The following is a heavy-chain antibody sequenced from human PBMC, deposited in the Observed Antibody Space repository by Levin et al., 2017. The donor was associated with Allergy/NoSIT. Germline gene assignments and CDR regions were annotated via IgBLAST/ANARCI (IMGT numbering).Heavy chain of an antibody. J-gene: IGHJ3*01. Sequence: GGSLTLSCAASGFTFSSYAMHWVRQAPGKGLEWVALISYDGSNKYSADSVKGRFTVSRDNSKNTLFLQMNSLRPEDTAVYYCARGQQGLLLDAFHCWGRGTVVTVSS. CDR2: ISYDGSNK. CDR3: ARGQQGLLLDAFHC. D-gene: IGHD6-19*01. CDR1: GFTFSSYA. V-gene: IGHV3-30-3*01.